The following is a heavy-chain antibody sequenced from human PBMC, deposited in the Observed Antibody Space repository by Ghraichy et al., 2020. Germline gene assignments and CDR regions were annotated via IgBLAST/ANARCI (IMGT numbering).Heavy chain of an antibody. J-gene: IGHJ4*02. CDR2: IYSRGST. CDR1: DASISTYY. Sequence: SETLSLTCTASDASISTYYWSWIRQPPGKGLEWIGYIYSRGSTNYNPSLKSRVTMSEDTSRTQFSLKLSSVTAADTAMYYCARHYFDSMDWGQGTLVTVSS. CDR3: ARHYFDSMD. V-gene: IGHV4-59*08. D-gene: IGHD3-9*01.